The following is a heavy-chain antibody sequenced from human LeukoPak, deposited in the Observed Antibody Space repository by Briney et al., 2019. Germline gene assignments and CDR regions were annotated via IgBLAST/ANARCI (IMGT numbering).Heavy chain of an antibody. V-gene: IGHV1-18*01. D-gene: IGHD3-10*01. CDR2: ISAYNGNT. Sequence: WISAYNGNTNYAQKPQGRVTMTTDTSTSTAYMELRSLRSDDTAVYYCARGVEFPPYYFDYWGQGTLVTVSS. CDR3: ARGVEFPPYYFDY. J-gene: IGHJ4*02.